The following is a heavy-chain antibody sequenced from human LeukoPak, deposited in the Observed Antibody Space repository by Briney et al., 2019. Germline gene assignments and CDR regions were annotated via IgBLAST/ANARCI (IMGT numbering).Heavy chain of an antibody. J-gene: IGHJ4*02. CDR1: GFTFSSYE. V-gene: IGHV3-48*03. D-gene: IGHD1-1*01. Sequence: TGGSLRLSCAASGFTFSSYEMNWVRQAPGKGLEWVSYISSSGSTIYYADSVKGRFTISRDNAKNSLYLQMNSLRAEDTAVYYCGRYLRSTSGSIWGQGTLVTVSS. CDR2: ISSSGSTI. CDR3: GRYLRSTSGSI.